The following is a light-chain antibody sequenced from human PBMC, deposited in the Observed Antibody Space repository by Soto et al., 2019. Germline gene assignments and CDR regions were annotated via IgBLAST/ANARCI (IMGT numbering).Light chain of an antibody. V-gene: IGLV2-14*01. CDR2: DVS. CDR1: SSDVGGYNY. Sequence: QSVLTQPASVSGSPGQSITISCTGTSSDVGGYNYVSWYQQHPGKAPKLMIYDVSNRPSGVSNRFSGSKSGNTASLTISGLQAEDEADYYCSSYLSSSTYVFGTGINVTVL. J-gene: IGLJ1*01. CDR3: SSYLSSSTYV.